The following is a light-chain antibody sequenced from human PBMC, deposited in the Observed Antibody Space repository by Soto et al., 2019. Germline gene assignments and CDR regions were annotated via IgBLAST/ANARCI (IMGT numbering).Light chain of an antibody. V-gene: IGLV2-23*01. CDR1: SSDVGNYNL. CDR2: EGS. J-gene: IGLJ3*02. Sequence: QSALTQPASVSGSPGQSITISCTGTSSDVGNYNLVSWYQQHPGEAPKLLIYEGSKRPSGVSKRFSGSKFGNTASLTISGLQAEDEVDYYCCSYAGDSTWVFGGGTKLTVL. CDR3: CSYAGDSTWV.